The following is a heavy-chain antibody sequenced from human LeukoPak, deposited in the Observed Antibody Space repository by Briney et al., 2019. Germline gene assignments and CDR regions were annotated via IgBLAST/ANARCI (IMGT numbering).Heavy chain of an antibody. CDR1: GGSISSYY. Sequence: SETLSLTCTVSGGSISSYYWSWIRQPPGKGLEWIGYIYYSGSTNYKSSLKSRVTISVDTSKNQFSLKLSSVTAADTAVYYCARLTGYSSESWFDPWGQGTLVTVSS. V-gene: IGHV4-59*01. D-gene: IGHD3-9*01. J-gene: IGHJ5*02. CDR2: IYYSGST. CDR3: ARLTGYSSESWFDP.